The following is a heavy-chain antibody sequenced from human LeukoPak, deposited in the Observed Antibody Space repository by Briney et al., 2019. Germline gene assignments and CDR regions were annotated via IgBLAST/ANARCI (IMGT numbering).Heavy chain of an antibody. CDR1: GYSISSGYY. CDR3: ATTYSSSPNWFDP. V-gene: IGHV4-38-2*02. CDR2: IYHSGST. Sequence: PSETLSLTCTVSGYSISSGYYWGWIRQPPGKGLEWIGSIYHSGSTYYNPSLKSRVTISVDTSKNQFSLKLSSVTAADTAVYYCATTYSSSPNWFDPWGQGTLVTVSS. J-gene: IGHJ5*02. D-gene: IGHD6-13*01.